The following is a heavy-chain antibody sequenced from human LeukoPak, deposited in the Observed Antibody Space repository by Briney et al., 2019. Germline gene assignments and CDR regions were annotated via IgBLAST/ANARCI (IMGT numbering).Heavy chain of an antibody. CDR1: GFTFSSYA. J-gene: IGHJ4*02. V-gene: IGHV3-23*01. CDR3: PASSTMRGGFDS. Sequence: GGSLRLSCAASGFTFSSYAMSWVRQAPGKGLEWVSAISGSGGSTYYADSVKGRFTISRDNSKNTMYLQMNSLRADDTAVYYFPASSTMRGGFDSWGQGPLVTVSS. CDR2: ISGSGGST. D-gene: IGHD3-22*01.